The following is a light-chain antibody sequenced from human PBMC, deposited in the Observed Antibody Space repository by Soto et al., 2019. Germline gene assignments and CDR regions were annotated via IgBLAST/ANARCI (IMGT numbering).Light chain of an antibody. Sequence: EIVLTQSPGTLSLSPGERATLSCRASQSVSSSYLAWYQQKPGQAPRLLIYGASGRATGIPDRFSGSGSGTDFTLTISRLEPEDFAVYYCQKYGSSPWTFGQGTKVEIK. CDR3: QKYGSSPWT. V-gene: IGKV3-20*01. CDR1: QSVSSSY. CDR2: GAS. J-gene: IGKJ1*01.